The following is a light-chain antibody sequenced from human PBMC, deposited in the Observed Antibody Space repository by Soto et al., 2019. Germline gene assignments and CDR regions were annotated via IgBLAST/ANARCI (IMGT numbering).Light chain of an antibody. J-gene: IGLJ2*01. CDR3: SLYTSSSTLHVV. Sequence: QSDLTQPASVSGSPGQSITISCTGTSSDVGGYNYVSWYQQHPGKAPKHMIYDVSNRPSGVSNRFSGSKSGNTASRTISGLQAEVEADYYCSLYTSSSTLHVVFGGGTKVTDL. V-gene: IGLV2-14*01. CDR2: DVS. CDR1: SSDVGGYNY.